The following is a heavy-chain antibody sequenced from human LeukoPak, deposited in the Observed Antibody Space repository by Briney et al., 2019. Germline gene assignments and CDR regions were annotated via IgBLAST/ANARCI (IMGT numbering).Heavy chain of an antibody. V-gene: IGHV3-11*01. Sequence: GGSLRLSCAASGFTFSDHYMSWIRQAPGKGLEWISYISSSGSSIYYADSVKGRSTISRDNAKNSVYLQMNSLRDEDTAVYYCARDVEKRLVLGRFDPWGQGSLVTVSS. J-gene: IGHJ5*02. CDR3: ARDVEKRLVLGRFDP. CDR1: GFTFSDHY. D-gene: IGHD6-25*01. CDR2: ISSSGSSI.